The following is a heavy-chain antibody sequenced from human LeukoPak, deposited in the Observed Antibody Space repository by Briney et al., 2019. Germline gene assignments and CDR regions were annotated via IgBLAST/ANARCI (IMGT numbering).Heavy chain of an antibody. CDR3: AREGSYRFDY. CDR2: INPYNGHT. V-gene: IGHV1-18*01. D-gene: IGHD1-26*01. J-gene: IGHJ4*02. CDR1: GYTFTSYG. Sequence: ASVKVSCKASGYTFTSYGVTWVRQAPGQGLEWMGWINPYNGHTSHTQKLQGRVTMTTDTSTSTAYMELRSLRSDDTAVYYCAREGSYRFDYWGQGTLVTVSS.